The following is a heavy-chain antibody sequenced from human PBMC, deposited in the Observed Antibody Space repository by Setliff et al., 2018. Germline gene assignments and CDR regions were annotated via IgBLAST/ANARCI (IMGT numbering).Heavy chain of an antibody. J-gene: IGHJ5*02. D-gene: IGHD2-15*01. CDR1: GGSVSGYY. CDR3: ARDVVAAFGWFDP. Sequence: SETLSLTCTVSGGSVSGYYWSWIRQPPGKGLEWIGYIYDSGITNYNPSLKSRVTISVDTSKNQISLKVKSVTAADTSVYYCARDVVAAFGWFDPWGQGTLVTVSS. CDR2: IYDSGIT. V-gene: IGHV4-59*02.